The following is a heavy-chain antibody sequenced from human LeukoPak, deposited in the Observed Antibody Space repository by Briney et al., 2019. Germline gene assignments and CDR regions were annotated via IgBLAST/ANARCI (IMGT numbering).Heavy chain of an antibody. CDR1: GGSFSSYY. CDR3: ARQWHASGTPDY. Sequence: PSETLSLTCSVYGGSFSSYYWSWIRQPPGKGLEWIGEINHSGSTKYNPSLKSRVTISVDTSKNQFSLRLTSVTAADTAVYYCARQWHASGTPDYWGQGALVTVSS. V-gene: IGHV4-34*01. CDR2: INHSGST. J-gene: IGHJ4*02. D-gene: IGHD3-10*01.